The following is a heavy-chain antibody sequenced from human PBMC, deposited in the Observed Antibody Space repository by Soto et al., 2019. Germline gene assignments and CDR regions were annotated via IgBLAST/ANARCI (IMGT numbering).Heavy chain of an antibody. CDR3: AKNGQPPYYYYGLDV. V-gene: IGHV1-58*01. Sequence: GASVKVSCKASGFTFTSSAVQWVRQARGQRLEWIGWIVVGSGNTNYAQKFQDRVSMTIDTSTGTAYMELRSLTSDDTAIYYCAKNGQPPYYYYGLDVWGQGTKVTVSS. CDR1: GFTFTSSA. CDR2: IVVGSGNT. D-gene: IGHD2-8*01. J-gene: IGHJ6*02.